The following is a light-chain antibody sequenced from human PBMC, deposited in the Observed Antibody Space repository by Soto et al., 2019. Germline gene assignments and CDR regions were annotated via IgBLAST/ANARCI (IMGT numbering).Light chain of an antibody. V-gene: IGKV1-5*03. CDR3: QQYNSYPYT. CDR1: QSISSW. CDR2: KAS. Sequence: DIQMTQSPSTLSASVGDRVTITCRASQSISSWLAWYQQKAGKAPKLLIYKASNLESGVPSRFSGSGSGTEFTLTISSLQPDDFATYYCQQYNSYPYTFGQGTKLEIK. J-gene: IGKJ2*01.